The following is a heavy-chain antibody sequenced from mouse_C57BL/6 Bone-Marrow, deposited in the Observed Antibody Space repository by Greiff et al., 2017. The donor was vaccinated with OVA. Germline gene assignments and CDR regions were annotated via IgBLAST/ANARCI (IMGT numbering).Heavy chain of an antibody. CDR1: GFTFSNYW. D-gene: IGHD4-1*01. Sequence: EVKVVESGGGLVQPGGSMKLSCVASGFTFSNYWMNWVRQSPEKGLEWVAQIRLKSDNYATHYAESVKGRFTISRDDSKSSVYLQMNNLRAEDTGIYYCTVLGRGFAYWGQGTLVTVSA. CDR2: IRLKSDNYAT. CDR3: TVLGRGFAY. J-gene: IGHJ3*01. V-gene: IGHV6-3*01.